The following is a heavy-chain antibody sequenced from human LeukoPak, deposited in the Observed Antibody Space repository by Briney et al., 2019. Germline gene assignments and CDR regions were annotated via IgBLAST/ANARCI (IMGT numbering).Heavy chain of an antibody. Sequence: ASVKVSCKASVYTFTGYYMHWVRQAPGQGLEWMGWISAYNGNTNYAQKLQGRVTMTTDTSTSTAYMELRSLRSDDTAVYYCARDTIRWYFDLWGRGTLDTVSS. CDR2: ISAYNGNT. CDR3: ARDTIRWYFDL. J-gene: IGHJ2*01. V-gene: IGHV1-18*04. CDR1: VYTFTGYY. D-gene: IGHD2-2*02.